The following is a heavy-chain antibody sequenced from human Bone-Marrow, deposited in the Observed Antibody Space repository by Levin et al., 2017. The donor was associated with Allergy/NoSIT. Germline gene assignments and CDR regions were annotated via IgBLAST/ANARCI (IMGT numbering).Heavy chain of an antibody. CDR2: MNPNSGNT. J-gene: IGHJ6*02. D-gene: IGHD3-3*01. Sequence: ASVKVSCKASGYTFTSYDINWVRQATGQGLEWMGWMNPNSGNTGYAQKFQGRVTMTRNTSISTAYMELSSLRSEDTAVYYCARGNPMYYDFWSGFNGGGLSEYYYGMDVWGQGTTVTVSS. CDR3: ARGNPMYYDFWSGFNGGGLSEYYYGMDV. CDR1: GYTFTSYD. V-gene: IGHV1-8*01.